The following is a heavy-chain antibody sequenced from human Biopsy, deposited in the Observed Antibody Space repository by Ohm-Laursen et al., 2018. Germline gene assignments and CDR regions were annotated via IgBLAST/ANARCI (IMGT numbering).Heavy chain of an antibody. D-gene: IGHD1-26*01. J-gene: IGHJ3*02. Sequence: SQTLSLTCTVSGGSISNGGYYWNWVRQHPGKGLEWVGYVYHSGTTYYNPSLASRVTFSVDMSKSQFSLKLYSVTAADTAVYYCARVEAGTYDALDIWGQGTLVAVSA. CDR3: ARVEAGTYDALDI. CDR2: VYHSGTT. V-gene: IGHV4-31*03. CDR1: GGSISNGGYY.